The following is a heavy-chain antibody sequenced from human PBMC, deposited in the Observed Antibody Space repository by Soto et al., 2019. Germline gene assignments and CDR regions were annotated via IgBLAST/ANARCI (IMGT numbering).Heavy chain of an antibody. CDR2: KKQDGSEK. V-gene: IGHV3-7*01. D-gene: IGHD3-16*02. CDR3: ARASGGIYIWGSYRSQSPYYMDV. CDR1: GFTFSSYW. Sequence: GGSLRLSCAASGFTFSSYWMSWVRQAPGKGLEGGPNKKQDGSEKYYVDFVKARFTISREKAKNSLYLQMNSLRAEDTAVYYCARASGGIYIWGSYRSQSPYYMDVWGKGTTVTVSS. J-gene: IGHJ6*03.